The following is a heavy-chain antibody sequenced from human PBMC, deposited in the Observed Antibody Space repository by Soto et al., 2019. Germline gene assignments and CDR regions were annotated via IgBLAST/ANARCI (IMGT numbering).Heavy chain of an antibody. Sequence: SLRLSCAASGFTFSSYGMHWVRQAPGKGLEWVAVISYDGSNKYYADSVKGRFTISRDNSKNTLYLQMNSLRAEDTAVYYCAKDLVIGSGYPNWFDPWGQGTLVTVSS. J-gene: IGHJ5*02. D-gene: IGHD3-22*01. CDR2: ISYDGSNK. CDR1: GFTFSSYG. CDR3: AKDLVIGSGYPNWFDP. V-gene: IGHV3-30*18.